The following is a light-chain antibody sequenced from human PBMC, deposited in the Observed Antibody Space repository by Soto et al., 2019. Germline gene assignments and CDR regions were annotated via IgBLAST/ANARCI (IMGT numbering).Light chain of an antibody. CDR1: QGISNY. Sequence: DIQMTQSPSSLSASVGDRVTITCRASQGISNYLAWYQQKPGKVPKLLIYAASTLQSGVPSRFSGSGSGTDFTLTIRSLQPEDVATYYCQKYNSAPLFTFGPGTKVDIK. CDR2: AAS. V-gene: IGKV1-27*01. CDR3: QKYNSAPLFT. J-gene: IGKJ3*01.